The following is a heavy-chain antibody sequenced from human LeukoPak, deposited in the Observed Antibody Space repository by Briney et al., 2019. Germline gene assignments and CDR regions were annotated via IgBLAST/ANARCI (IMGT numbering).Heavy chain of an antibody. CDR3: AKGGQYDSDSFFDF. Sequence: PGGSLRLSCKASGITFRIHGMFWVRQAPGRGLEWVASIRYDGSRQFYADSVKGRFTISRDNSRNTVDVQTNSLRSEDSALYYCAKGGQYDSDSFFDFWGQGTLVTVSS. V-gene: IGHV3-30*02. J-gene: IGHJ4*02. CDR1: GITFRIHG. CDR2: IRYDGSRQ. D-gene: IGHD3-22*01.